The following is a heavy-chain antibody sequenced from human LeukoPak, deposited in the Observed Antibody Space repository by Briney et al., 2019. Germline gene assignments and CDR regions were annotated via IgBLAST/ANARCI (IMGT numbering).Heavy chain of an antibody. CDR1: GFTFSSYE. V-gene: IGHV3-48*03. D-gene: IGHD4-23*01. J-gene: IGHJ6*03. CDR3: VSATPVVEDYYYMDV. Sequence: GGSLRLSCAASGFTFSSYEMNWVRQAPGKGLGWVSYISSSGYTIRNADSVKGRFTISRDNAKNSLYLQMNSLRAEDTAFYYCVSATPVVEDYYYMDVWGKGTTVTVSS. CDR2: ISSSGYTI.